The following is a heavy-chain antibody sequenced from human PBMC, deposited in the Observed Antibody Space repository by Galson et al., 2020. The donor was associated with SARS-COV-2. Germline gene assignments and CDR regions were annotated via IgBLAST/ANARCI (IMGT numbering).Heavy chain of an antibody. V-gene: IGHV1-69*01. D-gene: IGHD3-9*01. CDR2: IIPIFGTA. J-gene: IGHJ6*02. Sequence: KISCKASGGTFSSYAISWVRQAPGQGLEWMGGIIPIFGTANYAQKFPGRDTITADESTSTAYMELCSLRSEDTAVYYCARGHYDILTGYYSYYYYGIDVWGQGTTVTVSS. CDR1: GGTFSSYA. CDR3: ARGHYDILTGYYSYYYYGIDV.